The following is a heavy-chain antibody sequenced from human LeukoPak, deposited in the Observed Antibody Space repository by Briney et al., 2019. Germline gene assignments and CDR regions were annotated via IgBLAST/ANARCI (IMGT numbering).Heavy chain of an antibody. CDR1: GFTFSDHV. J-gene: IGHJ4*02. CDR3: ASASAGLIEY. Sequence: GGSLRLSCAASGFTFSDHVMDWVRQAPGKGLEWVGRIRNKVNSYTTDFAASVKGRFTISRDDSKNSLYPQMNSLKTEDTAMYYGASASAGLIEYWGQGTLVTVSS. V-gene: IGHV3-72*01. CDR2: IRNKVNSYTT. D-gene: IGHD2/OR15-2a*01.